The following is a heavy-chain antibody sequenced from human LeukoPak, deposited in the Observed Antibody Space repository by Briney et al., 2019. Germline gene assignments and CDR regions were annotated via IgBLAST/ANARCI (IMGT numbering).Heavy chain of an antibody. D-gene: IGHD3-3*01. Sequence: ASVKVSCKASGYTFTNYAVNWLRQAPGQRPEWMGWINAGNGDTKFSQNYQARVTITRDASASTACMELSSLTSEDTAVYFCARGLWSAHRREYYFDSWGQGTLVTVSS. CDR1: GYTFTNYA. CDR2: INAGNGDT. CDR3: ARGLWSAHRREYYFDS. J-gene: IGHJ4*02. V-gene: IGHV1-3*01.